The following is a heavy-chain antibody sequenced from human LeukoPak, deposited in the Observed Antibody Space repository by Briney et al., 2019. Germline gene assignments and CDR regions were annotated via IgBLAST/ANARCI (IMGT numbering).Heavy chain of an antibody. Sequence: PSETLSLTCAVSGGSISSSNWWSWVRQPPGKGLEWIGEIYHSGSTNYNPSLKSRVTISVDKSKNQFSLKLSSVTAADTAVYYCARGIGYSSSWYPQFDYWGQGTLVTVSS. V-gene: IGHV4-4*02. D-gene: IGHD6-13*01. J-gene: IGHJ4*02. CDR3: ARGIGYSSSWYPQFDY. CDR2: IYHSGST. CDR1: GGSISSSNW.